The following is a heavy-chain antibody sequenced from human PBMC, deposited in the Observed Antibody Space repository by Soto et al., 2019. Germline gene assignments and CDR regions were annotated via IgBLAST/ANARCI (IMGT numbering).Heavy chain of an antibody. V-gene: IGHV4-59*01. J-gene: IGHJ5*02. CDR3: GRQLVYVFWSGYQPTTYTWFDP. D-gene: IGHD3-3*01. CDR1: GGSISSYY. CDR2: IYYSGST. Sequence: PSETLSLTCTVSGGSISSYYWSWIRQPPGKGLEWIGYIYYSGSTNYNPSLKSRVTISVDTSKNQFSLKLSSVTAADTAVYYCGRQLVYVFWSGYQPTTYTWFDPWGQGTLVTVPS.